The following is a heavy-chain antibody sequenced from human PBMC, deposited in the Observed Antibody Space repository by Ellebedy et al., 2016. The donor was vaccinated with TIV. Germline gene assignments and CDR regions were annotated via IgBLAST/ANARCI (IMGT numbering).Heavy chain of an antibody. Sequence: ASVKVSCKASGYTFTSYDLNWVRQATGQGLEWLGWMNPNSGNTGYAQKFQGRVTLTRNTSISTAYVELRSLRSDDTAVYYCARGITMVRGVSLGYWGQGTLVTVSS. CDR3: ARGITMVRGVSLGY. CDR1: GYTFTSYD. J-gene: IGHJ4*02. V-gene: IGHV1-8*01. CDR2: MNPNSGNT. D-gene: IGHD3-10*01.